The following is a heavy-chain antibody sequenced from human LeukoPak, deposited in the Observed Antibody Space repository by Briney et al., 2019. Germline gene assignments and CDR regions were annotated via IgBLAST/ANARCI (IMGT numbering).Heavy chain of an antibody. CDR3: ARDYCRSARCYNVDY. V-gene: IGHV3-21*01. CDR2: INSSSTYI. Sequence: PGGSLRLSCAASGFTFSSYSMNWVRQAPGKGLEWVSSINSSSTYIYYADSVKGRFTISRDNAKNSLYLQMNSLRAKDTAVYYCARDYCRSARCYNVDYWGQGSLVTVSS. J-gene: IGHJ4*02. D-gene: IGHD2-2*02. CDR1: GFTFSSYS.